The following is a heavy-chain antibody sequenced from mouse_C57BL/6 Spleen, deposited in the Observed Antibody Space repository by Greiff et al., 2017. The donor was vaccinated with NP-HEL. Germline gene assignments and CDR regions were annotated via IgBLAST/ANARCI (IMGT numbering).Heavy chain of an antibody. D-gene: IGHD2-10*01. Sequence: EVNVVESGEGLVKPGGSLKLSCAASGFTFSSYAMSWVRQTPEKRLEWVAYISSGGDYIYYADTVKGRFTISSDNARITLYLQMSSLKSEDTAMYYCTTYYGVFDYWGQGTTLTVSS. J-gene: IGHJ2*01. CDR3: TTYYGVFDY. CDR1: GFTFSSYA. CDR2: ISSGGDYI. V-gene: IGHV5-9-1*02.